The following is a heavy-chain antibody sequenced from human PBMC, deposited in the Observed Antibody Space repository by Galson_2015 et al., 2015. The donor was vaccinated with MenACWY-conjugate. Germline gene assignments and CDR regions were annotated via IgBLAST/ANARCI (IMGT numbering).Heavy chain of an antibody. V-gene: IGHV3-74*01. D-gene: IGHD4-17*01. CDR3: ARLLDYGDYRVDDAFDI. Sequence: SLRLSCAASGFTFSSYWMHWVRQAPGKGLMWVSRINSDGSSTSYADSVKGRFTISRDNAKNTLYLQMSSLRSEDTAVYYCARLLDYGDYRVDDAFDIWGQGTMVTVSS. J-gene: IGHJ3*02. CDR1: GFTFSSYW. CDR2: INSDGSST.